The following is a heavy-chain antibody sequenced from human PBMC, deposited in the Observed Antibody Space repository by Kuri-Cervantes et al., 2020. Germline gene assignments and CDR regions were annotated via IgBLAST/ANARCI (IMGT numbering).Heavy chain of an antibody. J-gene: IGHJ4*02. D-gene: IGHD3-22*01. V-gene: IGHV3-33*08. CDR1: GFTFSSYG. CDR2: IWYDGSNK. CDR3: ARGGDSSLDY. Sequence: GESLKISCAASGFTFSSYGMHWVRQAPGKGLEWVAVIWYDGSNKYYADSVKGRFTISRDNAKNSLYLQMNSLRAEDTAVYYCARGGDSSLDYWGQGTLVTVSS.